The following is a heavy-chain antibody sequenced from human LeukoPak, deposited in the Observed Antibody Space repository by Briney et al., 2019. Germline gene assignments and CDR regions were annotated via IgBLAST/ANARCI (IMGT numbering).Heavy chain of an antibody. CDR2: IIPIFGTA. CDR3: ARDLRDYYDSSGYYYHLGY. J-gene: IGHJ4*02. V-gene: IGHV1-69*05. Sequence: ASVKVSCKASGYTFTSYGISWVRQAPGQGLEWMGGIIPIFGTANYARKFQGRVTITTDESTSTAYMELSSLRSEDTAVYYCARDLRDYYDSSGYYYHLGYWGQGTLVTVSS. CDR1: GYTFTSYG. D-gene: IGHD3-22*01.